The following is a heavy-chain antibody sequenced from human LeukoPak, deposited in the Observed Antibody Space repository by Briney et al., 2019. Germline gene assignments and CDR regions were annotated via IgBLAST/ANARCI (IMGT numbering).Heavy chain of an antibody. CDR3: AKPVGATQGYFDY. D-gene: IGHD1-26*01. CDR1: GFTFSSYA. CDR2: ISGSGGST. J-gene: IGHJ4*02. V-gene: IGHV3-23*01. Sequence: GGSLRLSCAASGFTFSSYAMSWARRAPGKGLEWVSAISGSGGSTYYADSVKGRFTISRDNSKNTLYLQMNSLRAGDTAVYYCAKPVGATQGYFDYWGQGTLVTVSS.